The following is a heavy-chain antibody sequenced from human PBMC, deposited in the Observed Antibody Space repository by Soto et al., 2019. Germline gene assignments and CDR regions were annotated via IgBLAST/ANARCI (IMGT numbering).Heavy chain of an antibody. V-gene: IGHV3-21*01. J-gene: IGHJ4*02. CDR2: ISSSSSYI. Sequence: GGSLRLSCAASGFTFSSYSMNWVRQAPGKGLEWVSSISSSSSYIYYADSVKGRFTISRDNAKNSLYLQMNSLRAEDTAVYYCARRRINHDYYFDYWGQGTLVTVSS. D-gene: IGHD1-1*01. CDR3: ARRRINHDYYFDY. CDR1: GFTFSSYS.